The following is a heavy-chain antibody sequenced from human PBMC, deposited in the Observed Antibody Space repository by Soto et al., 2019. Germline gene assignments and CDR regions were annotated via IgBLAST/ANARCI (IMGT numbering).Heavy chain of an antibody. D-gene: IGHD6-19*01. Sequence: SETLSLTCAVYGGSFSGYYWSWIRQPPGKGLEWIGYIYYSGSTYYNPSLKSRVTISVDTSKNQFSLKLSSVTAADTAVYYCARVPAVAGTFDYWGQGTLVTVSS. CDR1: GGSFSGYY. V-gene: IGHV4-30-4*01. J-gene: IGHJ4*02. CDR3: ARVPAVAGTFDY. CDR2: IYYSGST.